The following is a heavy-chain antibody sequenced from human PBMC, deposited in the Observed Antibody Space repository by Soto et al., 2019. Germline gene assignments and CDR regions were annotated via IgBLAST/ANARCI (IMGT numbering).Heavy chain of an antibody. CDR3: ARDGGRHSGGIDY. V-gene: IGHV1-69*01. Sequence: QVQLVQSGAEVTKPGSSVKVSCQASGGTFSSYSINWVRQAPGQGLEWMGEIIPIFGTANYAQKFQGRVTITADESTSTAYMELSSLRSEDTAVYYCARDGGRHSGGIDYWGQGTLVTVSS. CDR1: GGTFSSYS. J-gene: IGHJ4*02. CDR2: IIPIFGTA. D-gene: IGHD1-26*01.